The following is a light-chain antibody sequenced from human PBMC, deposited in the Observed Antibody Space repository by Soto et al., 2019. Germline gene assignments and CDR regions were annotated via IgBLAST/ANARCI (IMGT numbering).Light chain of an antibody. Sequence: QSVLTQPRSVSGSPGQSVTISCTGTSSDVGGYNLVSWYQQHPGKAPKLMIYDVSKRPSGVPDRFSGSKSGNTASLTISGLQAEDEADYNCCSYAGSYTVVFGGGTKLTVL. V-gene: IGLV2-11*01. J-gene: IGLJ2*01. CDR3: CSYAGSYTVV. CDR2: DVS. CDR1: SSDVGGYNL.